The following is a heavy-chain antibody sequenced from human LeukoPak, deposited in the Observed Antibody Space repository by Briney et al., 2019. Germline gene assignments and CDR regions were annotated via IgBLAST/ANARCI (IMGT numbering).Heavy chain of an antibody. D-gene: IGHD1-1*01. Sequence: PSETLSLTCAVYGGSFSGYYWSWIRQPPGKGLEWIGEINHSGSTNYNPSLKSRVTISVDTSKNQFSLKLSSVTAADTAVYCCARDNSRFDYWGQGTLVTVSS. J-gene: IGHJ4*02. CDR2: INHSGST. V-gene: IGHV4-34*01. CDR3: ARDNSRFDY. CDR1: GGSFSGYY.